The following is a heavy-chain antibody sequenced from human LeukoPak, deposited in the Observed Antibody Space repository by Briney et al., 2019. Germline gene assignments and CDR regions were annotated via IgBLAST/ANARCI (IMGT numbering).Heavy chain of an antibody. V-gene: IGHV1-3*01. Sequence: ASVKVSCKASGYTFTSYAIHWVRQAPGQRLGWIGWVNAGNGNTKYSQKFQGRVTITRDTSASTAYMELSSLRSEDTAVYYCARDLLLASGKSNYYYGMDVWGKGTTVTVSS. CDR2: VNAGNGNT. CDR3: ARDLLLASGKSNYYYGMDV. J-gene: IGHJ6*04. CDR1: GYTFTSYA. D-gene: IGHD2/OR15-2a*01.